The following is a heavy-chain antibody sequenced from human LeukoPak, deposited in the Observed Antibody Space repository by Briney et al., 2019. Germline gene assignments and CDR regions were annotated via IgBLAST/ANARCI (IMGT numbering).Heavy chain of an antibody. V-gene: IGHV3-30-3*01. CDR2: ISDDGSNK. Sequence: GGSLRLSCAASGFTFSSYAMHWVRQAPGKGLEWVAVISDDGSNKYYADSVKGRFTISRDNSKNTLYLQMNSLRAEDTAVYYCARDIGYCSGGSCYTEPDYWGQGTLVTVSS. J-gene: IGHJ4*02. D-gene: IGHD2-15*01. CDR3: ARDIGYCSGGSCYTEPDY. CDR1: GFTFSSYA.